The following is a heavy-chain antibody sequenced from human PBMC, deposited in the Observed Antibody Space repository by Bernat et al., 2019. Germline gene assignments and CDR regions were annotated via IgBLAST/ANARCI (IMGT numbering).Heavy chain of an antibody. CDR2: IYYSGST. CDR1: GGSISSSSYY. J-gene: IGHJ4*02. D-gene: IGHD3-16*01. V-gene: IGHV4-39*01. CDR3: ARGLGGGIDY. Sequence: QLQLQESGPGLVKPSETLSLTCTVSGGSISSSSYYWGWIRQPPGKGLGWIGSIYYSGSTYYNPSLKSRVTISVDTSKNQFSLKLSSVTAADTAVYYCARGLGGGIDYWGQGTLVTVSS.